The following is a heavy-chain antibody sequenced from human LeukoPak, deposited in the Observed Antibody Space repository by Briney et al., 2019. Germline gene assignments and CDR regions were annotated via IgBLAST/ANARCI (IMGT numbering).Heavy chain of an antibody. V-gene: IGHV3-23*01. Sequence: GGSLRLSCAASGFTFSSYAMSWVRQAPGKGLEWVSAISGSGGSTYYADSVKGRFTIPRDNSKNTLYLQMNSLRAEDTAVYYCAIILRLGELSLDYWGQGTLVTVSS. J-gene: IGHJ4*02. CDR3: AIILRLGELSLDY. CDR1: GFTFSSYA. D-gene: IGHD3-16*02. CDR2: ISGSGGST.